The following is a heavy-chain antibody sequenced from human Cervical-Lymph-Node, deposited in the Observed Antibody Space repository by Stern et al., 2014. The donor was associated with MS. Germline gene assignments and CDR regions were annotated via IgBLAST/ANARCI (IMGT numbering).Heavy chain of an antibody. Sequence: VQLVESGAEVKKPGSSVKVSCKASGGTFSSYAISWVRQAPGQGLEWVGGIIPIFGTANYAQKFQGRVTITADESTSTAYMELSSLRSEDTAVYYCASPRYCSSTSCYALNNWFDPWGQGTLVTVSS. J-gene: IGHJ5*02. CDR1: GGTFSSYA. CDR3: ASPRYCSSTSCYALNNWFDP. V-gene: IGHV1-69*01. D-gene: IGHD2-2*01. CDR2: IIPIFGTA.